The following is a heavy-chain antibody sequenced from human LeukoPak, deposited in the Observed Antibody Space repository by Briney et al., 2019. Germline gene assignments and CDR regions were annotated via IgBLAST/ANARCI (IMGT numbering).Heavy chain of an antibody. V-gene: IGHV4-30-4*01. J-gene: IGHJ4*02. CDR1: GGSISRGEYY. CDR3: ARVNYYDSSGYYSFDY. CDR2: IFYSGST. Sequence: PSQTMSLTCTVSGGSISRGEYYWSWIRQPPWKGLEWFGSIFYSGSTYYNPSLKSRVTISVDTSKNQFSLKLSSVTAADTAVYYCARVNYYDSSGYYSFDYWGQGTLVTVSS. D-gene: IGHD3-22*01.